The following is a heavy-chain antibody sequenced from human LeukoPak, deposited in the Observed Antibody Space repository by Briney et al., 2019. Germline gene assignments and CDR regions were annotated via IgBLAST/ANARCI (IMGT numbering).Heavy chain of an antibody. V-gene: IGHV3-43*02. CDR1: GFTFDDYA. CDR3: ARDPNPRDGGY. CDR2: ISGVSGNT. J-gene: IGHJ4*02. Sequence: GGSLRLSCAASGFTFDDYAMHWVRRAPGKGLEWVSLISGVSGNTYYADSVKGRFTISRDNAKNSLYLQMNSLRAEDTAVYYCARDPNPRDGGYWGQGTLVTVSS. D-gene: IGHD5-24*01.